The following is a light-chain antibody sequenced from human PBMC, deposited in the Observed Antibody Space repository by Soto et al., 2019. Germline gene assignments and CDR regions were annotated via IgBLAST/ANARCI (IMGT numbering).Light chain of an antibody. CDR3: QQYNNWPPWT. CDR1: QSVSNN. V-gene: IGKV3-15*01. Sequence: EIVMTQSPATLSVSPGESATLSCRAGQSVSNNFAWYQQKPGQAPRLLIYGASTRATGVPARFSGSGSGTDFTLTISSQQSEDFAVYYCQQYNNWPPWTFGQGNKVEIK. CDR2: GAS. J-gene: IGKJ1*01.